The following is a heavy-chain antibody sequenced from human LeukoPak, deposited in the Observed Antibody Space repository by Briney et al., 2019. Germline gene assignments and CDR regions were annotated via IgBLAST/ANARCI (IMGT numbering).Heavy chain of an antibody. CDR2: ITNSGATI. CDR3: AITMVRGVQVDY. Sequence: GGSLRLSCAASGFTFSDYFMSWIRQAPGKGLEWVSYITNSGATIYYADSVKGRFTISRDNAQNSLYLQMNSLRAEDTAVYYCAITMVRGVQVDYWGQGTLVTVSS. D-gene: IGHD3-10*01. J-gene: IGHJ4*02. V-gene: IGHV3-11*01. CDR1: GFTFSDYF.